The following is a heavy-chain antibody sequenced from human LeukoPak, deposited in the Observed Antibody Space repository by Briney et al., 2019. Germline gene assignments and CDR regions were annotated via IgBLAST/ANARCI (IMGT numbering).Heavy chain of an antibody. Sequence: SQTLSLTCAISGDSVSSNSVVWNWIRQSPSRGLEWLGRTYYRSKWYNDYAVSVKSRITINPVTSKNQFSLQLNSVTPEDTAVYYCARNQRNLPFDYWGQGTLVTVSS. V-gene: IGHV6-1*01. CDR3: ARNQRNLPFDY. J-gene: IGHJ4*02. CDR2: TYYRSKWYN. CDR1: GDSVSSNSVV.